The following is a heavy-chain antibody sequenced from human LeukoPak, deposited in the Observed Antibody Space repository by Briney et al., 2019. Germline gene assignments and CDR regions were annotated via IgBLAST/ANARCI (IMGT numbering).Heavy chain of an antibody. J-gene: IGHJ6*03. CDR1: GGSLSAFY. V-gene: IGHV4-4*07. D-gene: IGHD2-21*01. CDR2: IYSSGTT. Sequence: SETLSLTCSVSGGSLSAFYWTWIRQPAGKRLEWIGRIYSSGTTNYNPSLKSRVSMSLDMANNQFSLKLQSVTAADTAIYYCARXEVIAANSXFXXYMDVWGKGTTVTVSS. CDR3: ARXEVIAANSXFXXYMDV.